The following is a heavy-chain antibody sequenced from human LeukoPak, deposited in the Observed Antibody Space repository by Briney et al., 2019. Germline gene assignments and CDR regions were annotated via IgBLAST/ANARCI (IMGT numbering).Heavy chain of an antibody. J-gene: IGHJ4*02. V-gene: IGHV3-21*01. CDR2: ISSSSSYI. D-gene: IGHD3-22*01. Sequence: GGSLRLSCAASGFTFSSYSMNWVRQAPGKGLEWVSSISSSSSYIYYADSAKGRFTISRDNAKNSLYLQMNSLRAEDTAVYYCAREGGGYYDSSGQYYFDYWGQGTLVTVSS. CDR1: GFTFSSYS. CDR3: AREGGGYYDSSGQYYFDY.